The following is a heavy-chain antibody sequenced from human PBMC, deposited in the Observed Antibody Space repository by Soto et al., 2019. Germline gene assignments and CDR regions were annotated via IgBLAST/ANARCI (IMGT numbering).Heavy chain of an antibody. Sequence: ASVKVSCKASGYSFTSYAMHWVRQAPGQRLEWMGWINAGNGNTKYSQKFQGRVTITRDTSASTAYMELSSLRSEDTAVYYCARDLTGTTSGYWGQGTLVTVSS. J-gene: IGHJ4*02. CDR1: GYSFTSYA. D-gene: IGHD1-20*01. CDR2: INAGNGNT. V-gene: IGHV1-3*01. CDR3: ARDLTGTTSGY.